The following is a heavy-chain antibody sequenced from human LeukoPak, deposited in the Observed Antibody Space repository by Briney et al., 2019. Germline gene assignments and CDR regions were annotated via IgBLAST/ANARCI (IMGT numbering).Heavy chain of an antibody. J-gene: IGHJ4*02. CDR2: IYNGGDT. Sequence: GGSLRLSCAASGFTVTSNYMSWVRQAPGKGLEWVSAIYNGGDTYYADSVKGRFTISRDDSKNTLYLQMNSLRAEDTAVYYCARASSGINFDYWGQGTLVTVSP. D-gene: IGHD1-14*01. V-gene: IGHV3-66*01. CDR1: GFTVTSNY. CDR3: ARASSGINFDY.